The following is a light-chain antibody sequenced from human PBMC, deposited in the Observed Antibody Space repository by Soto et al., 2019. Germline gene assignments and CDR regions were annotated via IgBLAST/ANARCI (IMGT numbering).Light chain of an antibody. CDR1: QSISSY. J-gene: IGKJ1*01. CDR3: QQSYSIPWT. V-gene: IGKV1-39*01. CDR2: AAS. Sequence: DIQMTQSPFSLSASVGDRVTITCRASQSISSYLNWYQQKPGKAPKLLIYAASSLQSGVPSRFSGSGTGTDFTLTISSLQPEDFATYYCQQSYSIPWTFGQGTRWIS.